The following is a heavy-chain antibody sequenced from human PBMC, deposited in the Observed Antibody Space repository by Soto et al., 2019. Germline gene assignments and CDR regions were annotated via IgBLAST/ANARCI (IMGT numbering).Heavy chain of an antibody. J-gene: IGHJ4*02. CDR2: ISYDGSNK. D-gene: IGHD6-13*01. Sequence: QVQLVESGGGVAQPGRSLRLSCAASGFTFSSYAMHWVRQAPGKGLEWVAVISYDGSNKYYADSVKGRFTISRDNSKNTLYLQMNSLRAEATAVYYCARAPYSSSWYGGDYFDYWGQGTLVTVSS. CDR3: ARAPYSSSWYGGDYFDY. CDR1: GFTFSSYA. V-gene: IGHV3-30-3*01.